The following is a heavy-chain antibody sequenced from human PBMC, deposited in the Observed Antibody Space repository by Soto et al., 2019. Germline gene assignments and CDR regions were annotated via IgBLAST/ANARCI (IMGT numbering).Heavy chain of an antibody. Sequence: GGSLRLSCAASGFTFSSYWMSWVRQAPGKGLEWVANIKQEGSEKYYVDSVKGRFTISRDNAKNSLYLQMNSLRAEDTAVYYCARFYYDSSGYLPSPYYYYYGMDVWGQGTTVTAP. J-gene: IGHJ6*02. CDR2: IKQEGSEK. V-gene: IGHV3-7*04. CDR1: GFTFSSYW. D-gene: IGHD3-22*01. CDR3: ARFYYDSSGYLPSPYYYYYGMDV.